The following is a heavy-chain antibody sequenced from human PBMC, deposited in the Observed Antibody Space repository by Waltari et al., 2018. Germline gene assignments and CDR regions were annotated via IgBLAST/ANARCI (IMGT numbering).Heavy chain of an antibody. V-gene: IGHV1-2*02. CDR2: INPNSGGT. CDR3: ARGSGELGEDAFDI. CDR1: GYTLTDFY. Sequence: QVQVVQSGAEVKKPGASVKVSCQASGYTLTDFYIHWVRQAPGQGLEWMGWINPNSGGTNYAQKFQGRVTMTRDTSISTAYMELSRLRFDDTAVFYCARGSGELGEDAFDIWGQGTMVTVSS. J-gene: IGHJ3*02. D-gene: IGHD3-10*01.